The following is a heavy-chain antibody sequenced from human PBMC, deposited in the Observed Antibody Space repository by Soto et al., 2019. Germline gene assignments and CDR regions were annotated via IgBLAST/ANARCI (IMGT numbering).Heavy chain of an antibody. CDR3: ARVIDYYGSGSLSPYYYYGMDV. V-gene: IGHV6-1*01. CDR1: GDSVSSNSAA. CDR2: TYYRSKWYN. Sequence: SQTLSLTCAISGDSVSSNSAAWNWIRQSPSRGLEWLGRTYYRSKWYNDYAVSVKSRITINPDTSKNQFSLQLNSVTPEDTAVYYCARVIDYYGSGSLSPYYYYGMDVWGQGTTVTVS. D-gene: IGHD3-10*01. J-gene: IGHJ6*02.